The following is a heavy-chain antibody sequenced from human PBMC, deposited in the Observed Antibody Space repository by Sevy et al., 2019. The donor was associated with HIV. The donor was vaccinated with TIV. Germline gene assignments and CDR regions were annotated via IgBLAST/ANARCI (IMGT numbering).Heavy chain of an antibody. CDR3: AREKVDTSMIFVEYYGMDV. CDR1: GFSFSSYD. CDR2: IRYDGSNK. V-gene: IGHV3-33*01. J-gene: IGHJ6*02. D-gene: IGHD5-18*01. Sequence: GGSVRLSCAASGFSFSSYDMHWVRQAPGMGLEWVAVIRYDGSNKHYGDSVKGRFTISRDNSKNALYLQMSSLRAEDTAVYYCAREKVDTSMIFVEYYGMDVWGQGTTVTVSS.